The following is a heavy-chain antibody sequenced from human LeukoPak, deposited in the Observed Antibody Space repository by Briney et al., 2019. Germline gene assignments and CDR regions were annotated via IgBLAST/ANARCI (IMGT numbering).Heavy chain of an antibody. V-gene: IGHV1-69*01. J-gene: IGHJ4*02. CDR3: ARSYDSSGYYYYFDY. CDR2: IIPIFGTA. D-gene: IGHD3-22*01. Sequence: SVTVSCKASGGTFSSYAISWVRQAPGQGLEWMGGIIPIFGTANYAQKFQGRVTITADESTSTAYMELSSLRSEDTAVYYCARSYDSSGYYYYFDYWGQGTLVTVSS. CDR1: GGTFSSYA.